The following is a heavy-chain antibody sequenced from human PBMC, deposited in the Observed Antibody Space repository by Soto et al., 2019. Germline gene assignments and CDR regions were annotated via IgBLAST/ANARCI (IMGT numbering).Heavy chain of an antibody. CDR3: ARGRYLDSSDYWVANLPFDH. V-gene: IGHV3-23*01. J-gene: IGHJ4*02. Sequence: GGSLERAWAASGFTFNSYVMTWVRQAPGEGLEWVSSISRSGRGSAYYADSVKGRFTISRDNSENTLFLQMNNLRDEDTALYYCARGRYLDSSDYWVANLPFDHWDLGTLVTVSS. D-gene: IGHD3-22*01. CDR2: ISRSGRGSA. CDR1: GFTFNSYV.